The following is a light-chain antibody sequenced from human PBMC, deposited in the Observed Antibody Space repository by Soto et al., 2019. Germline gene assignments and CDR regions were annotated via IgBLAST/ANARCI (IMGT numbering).Light chain of an antibody. CDR1: NSDVSNYNF. CDR2: DVT. V-gene: IGLV2-11*01. CDR3: CTYAGSFHQ. J-gene: IGLJ3*02. Sequence: QSALTQPRSVSGSPGQAVTISCTGTNSDVSNYNFVSWYQHHPGKAPKLMIYDVTKRPSGVPDRFSGSKSGNTASLTISGLQAEDEADYYCCTYAGSFHQFGGGTKLTVL.